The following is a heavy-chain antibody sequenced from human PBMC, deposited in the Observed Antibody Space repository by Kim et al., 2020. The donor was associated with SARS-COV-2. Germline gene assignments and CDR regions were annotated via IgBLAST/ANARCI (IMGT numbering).Heavy chain of an antibody. D-gene: IGHD5-12*01. J-gene: IGHJ4*02. CDR3: ARGEGSYGGYPPDY. Sequence: ASVKVSCKASGYTFTGYYMHWVRQAPGQGLEWMGWINPNSGGTNYAQKFQGRVTMTRDTSISTAYMELSRLRSDDTAVYYCARGEGSYGGYPPDYWGQGTLVTVSS. V-gene: IGHV1-2*02. CDR2: INPNSGGT. CDR1: GYTFTGYY.